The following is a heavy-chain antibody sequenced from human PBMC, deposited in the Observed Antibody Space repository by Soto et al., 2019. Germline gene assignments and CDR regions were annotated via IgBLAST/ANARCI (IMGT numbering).Heavy chain of an antibody. Sequence: PGGSLRLSCAASGFTFSSFHMNWVRQAPGRGLEWVAYITSSSDTIYYSDSVKGRFTISRDNGKNSLFLQMNSLRDEDTAVYYCARDHSGVGATLYYYYGMDVWGQGTTVTVSS. J-gene: IGHJ6*02. CDR3: ARDHSGVGATLYYYYGMDV. D-gene: IGHD1-26*01. V-gene: IGHV3-48*02. CDR1: GFTFSSFH. CDR2: ITSSSDTI.